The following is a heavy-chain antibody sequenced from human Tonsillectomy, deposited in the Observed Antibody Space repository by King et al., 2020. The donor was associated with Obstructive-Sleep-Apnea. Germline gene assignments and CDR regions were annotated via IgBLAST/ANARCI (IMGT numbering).Heavy chain of an antibody. D-gene: IGHD3-22*01. V-gene: IGHV3-9*01. Sequence: VQLVESGGGLVQPGRSLRLSCAASGFTFDDYAMHWVRQAPGKGLEWVSGISWNSGSIGYAASVKGRFTISRDNAKNSLYLQMNSLRAEDTALYYCAKDLSDSSGYWDAFDIWGQGTMVTVSS. CDR3: AKDLSDSSGYWDAFDI. J-gene: IGHJ3*02. CDR1: GFTFDDYA. CDR2: ISWNSGSI.